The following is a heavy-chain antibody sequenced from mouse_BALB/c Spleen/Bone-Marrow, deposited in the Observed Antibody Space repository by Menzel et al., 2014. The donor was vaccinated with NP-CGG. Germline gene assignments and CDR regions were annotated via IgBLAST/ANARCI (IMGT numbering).Heavy chain of an antibody. J-gene: IGHJ3*01. V-gene: IGHV4-1*02. CDR1: GFDFSRYW. D-gene: IGHD1-2*01. CDR3: ARVHYYGYEAY. CDR2: INPDSSTI. Sequence: EVQLQQSGGGLVQPGGSLKLSCAASGFDFSRYWMSWVRQAPGKGLEWIGEINPDSSTINYTPSLKDKFIISRDNAKNTLYLQMSKVRSEGTALYYCARVHYYGYEAYWGQGTLVTVSA.